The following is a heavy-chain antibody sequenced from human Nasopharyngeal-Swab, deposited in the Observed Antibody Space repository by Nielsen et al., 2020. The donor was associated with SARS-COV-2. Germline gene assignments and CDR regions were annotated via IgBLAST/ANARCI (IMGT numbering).Heavy chain of an antibody. D-gene: IGHD6-13*01. CDR3: VRSSSWYYFDY. Sequence: SETLSLTCTVSGDSIAYSTFYWGWIRQPPGKVLEWIGNIYYNGHTSQNPSLKSRLTIPVDNSKNQFSLQLSSVTAADTAVYYCVRSSSWYYFDYWAQGTQVTVSS. J-gene: IGHJ4*02. CDR1: GDSIAYSTFY. V-gene: IGHV4-39*01. CDR2: IYYNGHT.